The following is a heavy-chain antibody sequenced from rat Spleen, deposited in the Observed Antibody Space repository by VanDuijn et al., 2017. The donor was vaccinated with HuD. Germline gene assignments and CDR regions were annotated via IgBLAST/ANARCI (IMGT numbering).Heavy chain of an antibody. CDR2: IKHGDFTP. J-gene: IGHJ2*01. CDR3: GRHDDY. V-gene: IGHV5-22*01. Sequence: EVQLVESGGGLVQPGRSLKLSCAASGFTFSDFYMAWVRQAPKKGLEWVASIKHGDFTPYYRDSVTGRFTISRDDGESTLFLQMISLRSEDTATYYCGRHDDYWGQGVMVTVSS. CDR1: GFTFSDFY.